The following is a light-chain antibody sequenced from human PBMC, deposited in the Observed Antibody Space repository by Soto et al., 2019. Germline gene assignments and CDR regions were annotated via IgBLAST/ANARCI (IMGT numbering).Light chain of an antibody. CDR3: SSYAGSSNV. CDR2: EVN. J-gene: IGLJ1*01. V-gene: IGLV2-8*01. Sequence: QSALTQPPSASGSPGQSAAISCTRTSIDVGGYNYVSWYQQHPGKAPKLMIYEVNKRPSGVPDRFSGSKSGNTASLTVSGLQAEDEADYYCSSYAGSSNVFGTGTKVTVL. CDR1: SIDVGGYNY.